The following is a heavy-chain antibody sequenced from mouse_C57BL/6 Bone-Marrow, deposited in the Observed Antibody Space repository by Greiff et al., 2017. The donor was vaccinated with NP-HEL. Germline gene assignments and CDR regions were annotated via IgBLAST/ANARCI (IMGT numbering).Heavy chain of an antibody. CDR2: ISSGGSYT. J-gene: IGHJ4*01. CDR1: GFTFSSYG. Sequence: EVHLVESGGDLVKPGGSLKLSCAASGFTFSSYGMSWVRQTPDKRLEWVATISSGGSYTYYPDSVKGRFTISRDNDKNTLYLQMSSLKSEDTAMYYCARPKMDYWGQGTSVTVSS. V-gene: IGHV5-6*01. CDR3: ARPKMDY.